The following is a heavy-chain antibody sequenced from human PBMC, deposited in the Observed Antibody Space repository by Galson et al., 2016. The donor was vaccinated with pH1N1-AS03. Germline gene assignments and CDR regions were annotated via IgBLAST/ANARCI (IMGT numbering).Heavy chain of an antibody. CDR3: PRFRSSWTFYYGLDV. V-gene: IGHV4-59*01. Sequence: ETLSLTCTVSGGSISSYYWTWIRQPPGKGLEWIGHIYYSGGTNYKPSLKSRVTISVDTSKPQFSLKLSSVTAAETAVYYCPRFRSSWTFYYGLDVWGQGTTATVSS. J-gene: IGHJ6*02. CDR1: GGSISSYY. D-gene: IGHD6-13*01. CDR2: IYYSGGT.